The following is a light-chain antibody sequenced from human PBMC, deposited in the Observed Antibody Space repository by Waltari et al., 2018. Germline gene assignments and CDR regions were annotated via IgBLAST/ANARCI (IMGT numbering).Light chain of an antibody. CDR3: QQYSEYPYT. Sequence: DIQMTQSPFTLSASVGDRVTIPCRASQSISGWLAWYQQKPGKAPKLLIFRASSLESGVPSRFSGSWSGSEFTLSISSLQPDDFATYFCQQYSEYPYTFGQGTKLEIK. V-gene: IGKV1-5*03. CDR2: RAS. CDR1: QSISGW. J-gene: IGKJ2*01.